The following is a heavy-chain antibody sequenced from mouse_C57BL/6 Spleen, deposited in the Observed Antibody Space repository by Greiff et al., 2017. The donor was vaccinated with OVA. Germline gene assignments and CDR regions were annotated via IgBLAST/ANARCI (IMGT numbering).Heavy chain of an antibody. J-gene: IGHJ4*01. Sequence: QVQLQQPGAELVMPGASVKLSCKASGYTFTSYWMPWVKQRPGQGLEWIGEIDPSDSYTNYNQKFKGKSTLTVDKSSSTAYMQLSSLTSEDSAVYYCARRYYGNYDYAMDYWGQGTSVTVSS. CDR2: IDPSDSYT. V-gene: IGHV1-69*01. CDR1: GYTFTSYW. CDR3: ARRYYGNYDYAMDY. D-gene: IGHD2-1*01.